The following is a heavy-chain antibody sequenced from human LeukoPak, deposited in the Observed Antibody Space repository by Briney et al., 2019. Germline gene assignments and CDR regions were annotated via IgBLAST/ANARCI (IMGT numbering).Heavy chain of an antibody. V-gene: IGHV5-51*01. CDR1: GYSFTNFW. Sequence: GESLKISCKGSGYSFTNFWIGWVRQMPGKGLEWMGVISPGGSGIRYSPSFQGQVTISVDKSISTAYLQWSSLKASDSAMYYCAAGGTSAPWGQGTLVTVSS. CDR3: AAGGTSAP. J-gene: IGHJ5*02. CDR2: ISPGGSGI. D-gene: IGHD1/OR15-1a*01.